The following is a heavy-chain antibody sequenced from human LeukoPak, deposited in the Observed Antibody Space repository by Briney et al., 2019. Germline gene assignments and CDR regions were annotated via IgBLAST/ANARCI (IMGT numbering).Heavy chain of an antibody. CDR2: VHYSGRT. CDR1: GDSISSQY. Sequence: SETLSLTCSVSGDSISSQYCNWIRQPPGKGLEWIGYVHYSGRTNHNPSLKSRVTTSVDTSKNQCSLRLSSVTAADTAVYYCARADGYGLDVWGRGTTVIVSS. J-gene: IGHJ6*02. CDR3: ARADGYGLDV. D-gene: IGHD5-24*01. V-gene: IGHV4-59*11.